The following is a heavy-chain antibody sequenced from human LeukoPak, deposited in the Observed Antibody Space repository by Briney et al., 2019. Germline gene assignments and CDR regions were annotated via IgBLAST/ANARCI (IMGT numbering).Heavy chain of an antibody. CDR3: ARAHPRVLLWFGELLPPQPSYDY. D-gene: IGHD3-10*01. CDR2: IYHSGST. J-gene: IGHJ4*02. V-gene: IGHV4-4*02. CDR1: GGSISSSNW. Sequence: SETLSLTCAVSGGSISSSNWWSWVRQPPVKGLEWIGEIYHSGSTNYNPSLKSRVTISVDTSKNQFSLKLSSVTAADTAVYYCARAHPRVLLWFGELLPPQPSYDYWGQGTLVTVSS.